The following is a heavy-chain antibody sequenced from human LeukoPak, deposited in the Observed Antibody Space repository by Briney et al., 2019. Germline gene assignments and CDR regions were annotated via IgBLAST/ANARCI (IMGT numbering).Heavy chain of an antibody. D-gene: IGHD6-19*01. CDR3: AKGRYSSTWCSGN. J-gene: IGHJ4*02. CDR1: GFTFSNYG. Sequence: GGSLRLSCGASGFTFSNYGMNWVRQAPGKGLEWVAVISYDGTNKYYADSVKGRFTISRDYPKNTLFLQMSSLRAEDTAVYYCAKGRYSSTWCSGNWGQGTLVTVSS. V-gene: IGHV3-30*18. CDR2: ISYDGTNK.